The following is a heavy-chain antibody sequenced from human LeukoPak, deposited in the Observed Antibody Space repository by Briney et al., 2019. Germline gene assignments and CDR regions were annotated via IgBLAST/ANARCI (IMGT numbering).Heavy chain of an antibody. CDR2: ISSSSSYI. CDR3: ASHYDFWSGSYYFDY. D-gene: IGHD3-3*01. J-gene: IGHJ4*02. Sequence: GGSLRLSCAASGFTFSDYYMSWIRQAPGKGLEWVSSISSSSSYIYYADSVKGRFTISRDNAKNSLYLQMNSLRAEDTAVYYCASHYDFWSGSYYFDYWGQGTLVTVSS. CDR1: GFTFSDYY. V-gene: IGHV3-11*06.